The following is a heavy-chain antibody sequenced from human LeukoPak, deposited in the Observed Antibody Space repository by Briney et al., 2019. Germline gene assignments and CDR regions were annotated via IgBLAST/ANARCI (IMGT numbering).Heavy chain of an antibody. CDR2: IGIDSGNT. V-gene: IGHV3-48*01. Sequence: GGSPRLSCAASGFTFSDYSMNWVRQAPGKGLEWISYIGIDSGNTNYADSVKGRFTIAGDKAKNSLYLQMNSLRVEDTAVYYCARDYKYAFDNWGQGTLVTVSS. J-gene: IGHJ4*02. CDR1: GFTFSDYS. D-gene: IGHD5-24*01. CDR3: ARDYKYAFDN.